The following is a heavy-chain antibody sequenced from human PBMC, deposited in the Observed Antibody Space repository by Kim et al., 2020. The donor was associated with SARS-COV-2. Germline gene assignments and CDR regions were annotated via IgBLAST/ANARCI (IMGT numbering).Heavy chain of an antibody. D-gene: IGHD3-22*01. CDR2: ISYDGSDK. J-gene: IGHJ3*02. Sequence: GGSLRLSCASSGFTFSFYGMHWVRQAPGKGLDWVAVISYDGSDKYYAESVKGRFTISRDNSKKTLYLQMNSLRAEDTAVYYCAKAPPDYYDKSGYAFDIWGQGTMVTVSS. CDR1: GFTFSFYG. V-gene: IGHV3-30*18. CDR3: AKAPPDYYDKSGYAFDI.